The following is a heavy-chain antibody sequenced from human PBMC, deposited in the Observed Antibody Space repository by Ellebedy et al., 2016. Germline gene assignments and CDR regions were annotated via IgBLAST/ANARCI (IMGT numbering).Heavy chain of an antibody. J-gene: IGHJ6*02. V-gene: IGHV1-3*01. CDR2: INAGNGNT. CDR1: GYTFTSYA. CDR3: ARGGESSGSSLYYYYAMDV. Sequence: ASVKVSCKASGYTFTSYAMHWVRQAPGQRLEWMGWINAGNGNTKYSQKLQGRVTMTTDTSTSTAYMELRSLRSDDTAVYYCARGGESSGSSLYYYYAMDVWGQGTTVTVSS. D-gene: IGHD3-22*01.